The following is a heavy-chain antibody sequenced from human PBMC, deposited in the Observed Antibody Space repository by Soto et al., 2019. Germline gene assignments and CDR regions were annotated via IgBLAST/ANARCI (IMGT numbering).Heavy chain of an antibody. D-gene: IGHD3-10*01. CDR1: GYTFTSYD. J-gene: IGHJ5*02. CDR3: ARVGRTYGSGSYYKGWFDP. V-gene: IGHV1-8*01. CDR2: MNPNSGNT. Sequence: QVQLVQSGAEVKKPGASVKVSCKASGYTFTSYDINWVRQATGQGLEWMGWMNPNSGNTGYAQKFQGRVTMTRNTSISTAYMELSSLRSEDTAVDYCARVGRTYGSGSYYKGWFDPWGQGTLVTVSS.